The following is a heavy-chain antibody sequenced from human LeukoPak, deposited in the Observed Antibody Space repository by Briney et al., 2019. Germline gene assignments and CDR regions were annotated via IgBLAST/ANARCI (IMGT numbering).Heavy chain of an antibody. CDR1: GYTFTSYD. Sequence: ASVKVSCKASGYTFTSYDINWVRQATGQGLEWMGWMNPNSGNTGYAQKFQGRVTITRDMSTSTVYMELSSLRSEDTAVYYCAREAVTIFGLVRTQTTKRPHRFDPWGQGTLVTVSS. CDR2: MNPNSGNT. J-gene: IGHJ5*02. D-gene: IGHD3-3*01. V-gene: IGHV1-8*03. CDR3: AREAVTIFGLVRTQTTKRPHRFDP.